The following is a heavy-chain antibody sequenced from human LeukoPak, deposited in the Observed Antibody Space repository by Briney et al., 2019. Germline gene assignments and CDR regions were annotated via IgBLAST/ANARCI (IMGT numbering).Heavy chain of an antibody. CDR1: GFTFSNAW. Sequence: GGSLRLSCAASGFTFSNAWMSWVRQAPGKGLEWVAVIWYDGSNKYYADSVKGRFTISRDNSKNTLYLQMNSLRAEDTAVYYCARVSSIAAAGTKGAFDIWGQGTMVTVSS. J-gene: IGHJ3*02. CDR2: IWYDGSNK. V-gene: IGHV3-33*08. D-gene: IGHD6-13*01. CDR3: ARVSSIAAAGTKGAFDI.